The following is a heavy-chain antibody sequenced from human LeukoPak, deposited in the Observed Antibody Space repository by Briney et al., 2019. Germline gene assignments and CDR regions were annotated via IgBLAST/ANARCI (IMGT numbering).Heavy chain of an antibody. CDR2: ISGSSDAI. CDR3: AREGGYDSSGYYYRGGTDY. J-gene: IGHJ4*02. V-gene: IGHV3-21*01. Sequence: GGSLRLSCAASGFTFSIYAMSWVRQAPGKGLEWVSAISGSSDAIYYADSVKGRFTISGDNAKNSLYLQMNSLRAEDTAVYYCAREGGYDSSGYYYRGGTDYWGQGTLVTVSS. CDR1: GFTFSIYA. D-gene: IGHD3-22*01.